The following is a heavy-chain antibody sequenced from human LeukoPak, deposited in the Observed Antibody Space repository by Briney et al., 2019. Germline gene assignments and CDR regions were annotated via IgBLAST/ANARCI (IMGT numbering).Heavy chain of an antibody. CDR2: IYYSGST. D-gene: IGHD3-10*01. CDR3: AREGYYGSGSTFDY. CDR1: GGSISSGGYY. J-gene: IGHJ4*02. V-gene: IGHV4-31*03. Sequence: PSQTLSLTCTVSGGSISSGGYYWSWIRQHPGKGLEWIGYIYYSGSTYYNPSLRSRVTISVDTSKNQFSLKLSSVTAADTAEYYCAREGYYGSGSTFDYWGQGTLVTVSS.